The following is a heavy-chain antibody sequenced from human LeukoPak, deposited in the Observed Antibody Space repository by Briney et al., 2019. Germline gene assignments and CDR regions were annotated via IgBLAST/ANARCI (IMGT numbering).Heavy chain of an antibody. D-gene: IGHD2-2*01. Sequence: GRSLRLSCAASGFTFSSYGMHWVRQAPGKGLEWVALISYDGSNEYYADSVRGRFTISRDNSKFTLYMQMNSLRAEDTAVYYCASFRNYQLPLDYWGQGTLVTVSS. V-gene: IGHV3-30*03. CDR2: ISYDGSNE. CDR3: ASFRNYQLPLDY. CDR1: GFTFSSYG. J-gene: IGHJ4*02.